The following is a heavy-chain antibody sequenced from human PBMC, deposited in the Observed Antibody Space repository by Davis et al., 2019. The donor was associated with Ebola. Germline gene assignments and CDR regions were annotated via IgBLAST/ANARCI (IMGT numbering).Heavy chain of an antibody. CDR1: GYNFAIYW. CDR2: IYPGDSDT. V-gene: IGHV5-51*06. D-gene: IGHD3-16*01. Sequence: GESLKISCKGSGYNFAIYWIGWVRQMPGKGLEWMGLIYPGDSDTRYCPSFQGQVTISVDKSTSTAYLQWSSLKASDTAIYYCARIDRGDATIPDHWGQGTLVTVSS. J-gene: IGHJ4*02. CDR3: ARIDRGDATIPDH.